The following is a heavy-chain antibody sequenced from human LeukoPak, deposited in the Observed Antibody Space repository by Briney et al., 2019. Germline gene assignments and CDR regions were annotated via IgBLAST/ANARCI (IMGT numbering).Heavy chain of an antibody. CDR1: GGSISSYY. CDR3: ARVAGATGVMRTAMDV. J-gene: IGHJ6*03. D-gene: IGHD1-26*01. V-gene: IGHV4-4*07. CDR2: IYTSGST. Sequence: KASETLSLTCTVSGGSISSYYWSWIRQPAGKGLEWIGRIYTSGSTNYNPSLKSRVTMSVDMSKNQFSLKLSSVTAADTAVYYCARVAGATGVMRTAMDVWGKGTTVTVSS.